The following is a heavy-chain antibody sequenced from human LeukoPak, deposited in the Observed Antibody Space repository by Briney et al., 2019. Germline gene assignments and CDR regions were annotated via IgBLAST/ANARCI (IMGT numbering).Heavy chain of an antibody. Sequence: GASVKVSCKASGYTFTSYYMHWVRQAPGQGLEWMGIINPSGGSTSYAQKFQGRVTMTGNTSISTAYMELSSLRSEDTAVYYCARGDSTGMDVWGQGTTVTVSS. CDR1: GYTFTSYY. CDR2: INPSGGST. V-gene: IGHV1-46*01. J-gene: IGHJ6*02. CDR3: ARGDSTGMDV.